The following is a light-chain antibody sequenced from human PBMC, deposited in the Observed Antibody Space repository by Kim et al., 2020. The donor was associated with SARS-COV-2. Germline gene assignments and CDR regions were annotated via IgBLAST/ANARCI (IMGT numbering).Light chain of an antibody. CDR3: LQYGSYPRT. J-gene: IGKJ4*01. V-gene: IGKV1-5*03. CDR2: KAS. CDR1: QTISSW. Sequence: ASVGDRVTITCRASQTISSWLAWFQQKPGKAPKLLIYKASSLESGVPSRFSGSESGTEFTLTIRSLQPGDFATYYCLQYGSYPRTFGGGTKVDIK.